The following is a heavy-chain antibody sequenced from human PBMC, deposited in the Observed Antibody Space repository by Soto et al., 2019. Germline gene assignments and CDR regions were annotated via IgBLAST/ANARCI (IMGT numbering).Heavy chain of an antibody. CDR2: ISGSGGST. CDR1: GFTVSSTY. J-gene: IGHJ3*02. D-gene: IGHD5-18*01. CDR3: AKAGYSYGYGTTIPTGGFDI. V-gene: IGHV3-23*01. Sequence: PGGSLRLSCNASGFTVSSTYMSWVRQAPGMGLEWVAAISGSGGSTYYADSVKGRFTISRDNSKNTLYLQMNSLRAEDTAVYYCAKAGYSYGYGTTIPTGGFDIWGQGTMVTVSS.